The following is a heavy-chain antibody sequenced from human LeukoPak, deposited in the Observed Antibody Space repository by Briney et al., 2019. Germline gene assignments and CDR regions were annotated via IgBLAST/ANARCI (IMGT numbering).Heavy chain of an antibody. Sequence: GGSLRPSCAASGFTFSDYYMSWIRQAPGKGLEWVSYISSSSGYTNYADSVKGRFTISRDNAKNSLYLQMNSLRAEDTAVYYCARVQYYDSSGYYYPYYFDYWGQGTLVTVSS. CDR2: ISSSSGYT. CDR3: ARVQYYDSSGYYYPYYFDY. CDR1: GFTFSDYY. J-gene: IGHJ4*02. V-gene: IGHV3-11*06. D-gene: IGHD3-22*01.